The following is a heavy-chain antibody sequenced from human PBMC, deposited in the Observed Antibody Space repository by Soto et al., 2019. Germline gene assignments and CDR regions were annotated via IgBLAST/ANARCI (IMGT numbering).Heavy chain of an antibody. D-gene: IGHD3-16*02. V-gene: IGHV1-46*01. Sequence: GASVKVSCKATGYTFTSYHMHWVRQAPGQGLEGVGIINPSGGSTSYAQKFQGRVTMTRDTSTSTVYMELSSLRSEDTAVYYCARPYYDYVWGSYHPYYYYYGMDVWGQGTTVTVSS. CDR3: ARPYYDYVWGSYHPYYYYYGMDV. CDR2: INPSGGST. CDR1: GYTFTSYH. J-gene: IGHJ6*02.